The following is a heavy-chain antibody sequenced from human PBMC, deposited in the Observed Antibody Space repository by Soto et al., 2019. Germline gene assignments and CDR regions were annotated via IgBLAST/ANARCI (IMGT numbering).Heavy chain of an antibody. CDR2: ISGSGGST. D-gene: IGHD5-12*01. V-gene: IGHV3-23*01. J-gene: IGHJ4*02. CDR1: GFTFSIYA. Sequence: EVQLLESGGGLVRPGGSLSLSCAASGFTFSIYAMSWVRQAPGKGLEWVSGISGSGGSTYYADSVKGRFTISRDNSKNTLSVPLNSLRAEATAVYYCAKGVVTTKMYGFDYWGQGTLVTVSS. CDR3: AKGVVTTKMYGFDY.